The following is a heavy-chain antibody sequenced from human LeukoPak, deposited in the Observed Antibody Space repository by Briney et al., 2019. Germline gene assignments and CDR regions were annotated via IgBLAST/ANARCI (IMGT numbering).Heavy chain of an antibody. Sequence: PSETLSLTXTVSGGSIRSSSYYWGWIRQPPGKGLEWIRSIYYSGSTYYNPSLKSRVTISVDTSKNQFSLKLSSVTAADTAVYYCARPRLVYDAWFDPWGQGTLVTVSS. CDR2: IYYSGST. V-gene: IGHV4-39*01. D-gene: IGHD5/OR15-5a*01. CDR3: ARPRLVYDAWFDP. J-gene: IGHJ5*02. CDR1: GGSIRSSSYY.